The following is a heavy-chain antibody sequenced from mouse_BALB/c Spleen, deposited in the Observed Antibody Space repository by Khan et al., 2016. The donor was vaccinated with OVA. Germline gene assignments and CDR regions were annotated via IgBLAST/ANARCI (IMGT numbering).Heavy chain of an antibody. V-gene: IGHV5-9-1*01. CDR2: ISSAGTYT. J-gene: IGHJ3*01. CDR1: GFTFSSFV. Sequence: EVELVESGGGLVKPGGSLKLSCAASGFTFSSFVMSWVRQTPEKRLEWVATISSAGTYTYYPASVQGRFTISRDNAKNTLYLQMNSLRSEDTDMYYCATGVYGWFADWCQGTLVTVSA. D-gene: IGHD2-10*02. CDR3: ATGVYGWFAD.